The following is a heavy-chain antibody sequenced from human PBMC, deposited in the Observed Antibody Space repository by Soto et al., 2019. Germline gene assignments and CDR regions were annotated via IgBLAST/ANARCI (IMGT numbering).Heavy chain of an antibody. V-gene: IGHV3-23*01. CDR2: ISGSGGST. J-gene: IGHJ2*01. CDR1: GFTFSSYA. D-gene: IGHD3-10*01. CDR3: AKSPSGRTMVRGVMGYFDL. Sequence: EVQLLESGGGLVQPGGSLRLSCAASGFTFSSYAMSWVRQAPGKGLEWVSAISGSGGSTYYADSVKGRFTISRDNSKNTLYLQMNGLRAEDTAVYYCAKSPSGRTMVRGVMGYFDLWGRGTLVTVSS.